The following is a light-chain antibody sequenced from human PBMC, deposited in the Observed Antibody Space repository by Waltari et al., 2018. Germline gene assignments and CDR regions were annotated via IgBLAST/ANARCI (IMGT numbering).Light chain of an antibody. V-gene: IGLV3-25*03. CDR2: KDS. J-gene: IGLJ1*01. CDR1: ALPKQY. CDR3: QSADSSGTYV. Sequence: SYELTQPPSVSVSPGQTARITCSGDALPKQYAYWYQQKPGQAPVRVLYKDSERPSGNPERFSGSSSGTTVTLTISGVQAEDEADYYCQSADSSGTYVFGTGTKVTVL.